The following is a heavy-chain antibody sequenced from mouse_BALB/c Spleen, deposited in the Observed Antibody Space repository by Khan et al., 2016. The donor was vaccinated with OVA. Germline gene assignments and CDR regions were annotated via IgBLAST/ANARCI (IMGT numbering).Heavy chain of an antibody. CDR2: IYPGSGNP. CDR1: VYTFTDYY. CDR3: ARGDYGLYYFDY. D-gene: IGHD1-2*01. Sequence: QVQLKQSGAELARPGASVKLSCKASVYTFTDYYINWVKRRTGQGLEWIGDIYPGSGNPYYNEKFKGKATLIADKSSSTAYMQLSSLTSEDAAVYFCARGDYGLYYFDYWGQGTTLTVSS. V-gene: IGHV1-77*01. J-gene: IGHJ2*01.